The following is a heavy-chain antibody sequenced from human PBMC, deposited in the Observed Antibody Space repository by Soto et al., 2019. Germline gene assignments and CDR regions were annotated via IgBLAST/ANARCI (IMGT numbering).Heavy chain of an antibody. J-gene: IGHJ5*02. D-gene: IGHD3-9*01. V-gene: IGHV3-30*18. Sequence: GGSLRLSCAAAGLTFSSYGMHWVRPAPGKGLEWVAVISYDGSNKYYADSVKGRFTISRDNSKNTLYLQMNSLRAEDTAVYYCAKDKSLVNYDILTGYYTSWFDPWGQGTLVTVSS. CDR1: GLTFSSYG. CDR3: AKDKSLVNYDILTGYYTSWFDP. CDR2: ISYDGSNK.